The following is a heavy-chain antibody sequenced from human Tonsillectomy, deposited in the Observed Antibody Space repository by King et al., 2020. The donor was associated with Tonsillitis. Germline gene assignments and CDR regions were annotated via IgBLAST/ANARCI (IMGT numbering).Heavy chain of an antibody. D-gene: IGHD4-17*01. Sequence: VQLVESGGDLVQPGGSLRLSCAASGFTFSSYAMNWVRQAPGKGLEWVSGLSVGGYSTYYVDSVKGRFTISRDNSKNTLYLQMNSLRAEDSAIYYCAKEHGDYYFDNWGQGTLVTVSS. J-gene: IGHJ4*02. V-gene: IGHV3-23*04. CDR2: LSVGGYST. CDR3: AKEHGDYYFDN. CDR1: GFTFSSYA.